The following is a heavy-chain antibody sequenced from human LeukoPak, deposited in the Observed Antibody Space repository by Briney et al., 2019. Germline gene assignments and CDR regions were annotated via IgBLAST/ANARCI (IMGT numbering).Heavy chain of an antibody. D-gene: IGHD5-24*01. Sequence: PGGSLRLSCAASGFTVSSNYMSWVRQAPGKGLEWVSVIYSGDNTYYADSVKGRFTISRDNSKNTLYLQMNSLRAEDTAIYYCTRVGYIDEGVDYWGQGTLVTVSS. V-gene: IGHV3-53*01. CDR2: IYSGDNT. CDR3: TRVGYIDEGVDY. CDR1: GFTVSSNY. J-gene: IGHJ4*02.